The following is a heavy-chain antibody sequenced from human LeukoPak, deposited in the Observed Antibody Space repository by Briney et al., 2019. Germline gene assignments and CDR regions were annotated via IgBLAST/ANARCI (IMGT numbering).Heavy chain of an antibody. Sequence: SETLSLTCTVSGGSISSYYWSWIRQPAGKGLEWIGRIYTSGSTNYNPSLKSRVTMSVDTSKNQFPLKPSSVTAADTAVYYCARGRNDYVWGSYRQNGFDYWGQGTLVTVSS. CDR1: GGSISSYY. J-gene: IGHJ4*02. CDR3: ARGRNDYVWGSYRQNGFDY. CDR2: IYTSGST. V-gene: IGHV4-4*07. D-gene: IGHD3-16*02.